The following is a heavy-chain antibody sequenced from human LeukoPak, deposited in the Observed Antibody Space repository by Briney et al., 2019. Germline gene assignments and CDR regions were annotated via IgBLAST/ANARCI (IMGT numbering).Heavy chain of an antibody. V-gene: IGHV3-30*04. CDR2: ISYDGNKK. Sequence: PGGSLRLSCAASGFTLNNYAMHWVRQAPGKGLEGVAIISYDGNKKYYADSVEGRFTFSRDNSDNTLYLQMNSLRAEDTGVYYCARENHYDTGAYYDDAFDIWGHGTMVTVSS. CDR3: ARENHYDTGAYYDDAFDI. CDR1: GFTLNNYA. D-gene: IGHD3-22*01. J-gene: IGHJ3*02.